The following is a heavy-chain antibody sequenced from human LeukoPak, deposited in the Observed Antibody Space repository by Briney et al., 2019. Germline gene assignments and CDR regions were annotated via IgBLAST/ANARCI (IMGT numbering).Heavy chain of an antibody. CDR3: ARVKKKALWFGELSVGYFDY. J-gene: IGHJ4*02. Sequence: SETLSLTCTVSGGSIRSSSYYWGWIRQPPGKGLEWIGSIYYSGSTYYNPSLKSRVTISVDTSKNQFSLKLSSVTAADTAVYYCARVKKKALWFGELSVGYFDYWGQGTLVTVSS. CDR1: GGSIRSSSYY. CDR2: IYYSGST. D-gene: IGHD3-10*01. V-gene: IGHV4-39*07.